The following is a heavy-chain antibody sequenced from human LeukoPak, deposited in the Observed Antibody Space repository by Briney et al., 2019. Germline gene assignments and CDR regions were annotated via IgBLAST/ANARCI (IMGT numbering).Heavy chain of an antibody. J-gene: IGHJ4*02. Sequence: ASVKVSCKASGGTFSSYAISWVRQAPGQGLEWMGGIIPIFGTANYAQKFQGRVTITADESTSTAYMELSSLRSEDTAVYYCARDQGGSSWFDYWGQGTLVTVSS. CDR1: GGTFSSYA. CDR3: ARDQGGSSWFDY. CDR2: IIPIFGTA. V-gene: IGHV1-69*13. D-gene: IGHD6-13*01.